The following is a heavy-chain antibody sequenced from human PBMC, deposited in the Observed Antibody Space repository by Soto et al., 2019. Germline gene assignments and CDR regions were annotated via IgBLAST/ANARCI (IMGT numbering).Heavy chain of an antibody. J-gene: IGHJ6*02. CDR1: DGSIGSYY. CDR3: AREGTTVDSYYYYGLDV. V-gene: IGHV4-59*01. CDR2: VSHSGSI. Sequence: QVQLQESGPGLVKPSETLSLTCTVSDGSIGSYYWSWIRQPPGKGLEWIGYVSHSGSINYNPSLKSRVTISLDTSKNQFSLRLSSVTAADTAVYYCAREGTTVDSYYYYGLDVWGQGTTVTVSS. D-gene: IGHD1-1*01.